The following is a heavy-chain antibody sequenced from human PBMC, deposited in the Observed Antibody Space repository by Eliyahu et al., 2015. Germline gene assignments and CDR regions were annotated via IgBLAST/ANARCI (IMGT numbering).Heavy chain of an antibody. CDR1: GFSLNXYW. V-gene: IGHV3-7*01. D-gene: IGHD5/OR15-5a*01. CDR3: ARDVSRRFDY. J-gene: IGHJ4*02. Sequence: QLVESGGXLVQPGGSLTLSCAASGFSLNXYWVXRVRPAXGKGLGWVAFLNRDGSEKHYVDSVMGRFIISRDNAENLLLLQMXSLRAEDTAVYYCARDVSRRFDYWGQGTQVAVSS. CDR2: LNRDGSEK.